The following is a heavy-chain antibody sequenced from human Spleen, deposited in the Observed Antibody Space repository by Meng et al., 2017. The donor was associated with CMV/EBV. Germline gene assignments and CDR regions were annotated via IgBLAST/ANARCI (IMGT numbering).Heavy chain of an antibody. CDR1: GGTFSNYG. D-gene: IGHD3-22*01. J-gene: IGHJ4*02. CDR2: FIPMFDTA. V-gene: IGHV1-69*05. Sequence: SVKVSCKASGGTFSNYGFTWVRQAPGQRLEWMGAFIPMFDTANYAQKFQGRVTITTDESTSTAYMELSSLRSEDTAVYYWARAGTYYYDSSGYYSLDYWGQGTLVTVSS. CDR3: ARAGTYYYDSSGYYSLDY.